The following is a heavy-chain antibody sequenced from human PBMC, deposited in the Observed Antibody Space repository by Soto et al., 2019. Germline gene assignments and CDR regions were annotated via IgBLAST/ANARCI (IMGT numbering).Heavy chain of an antibody. J-gene: IGHJ3*02. CDR1: GFSFTTYV. D-gene: IGHD1-26*01. CDR3: AKGLLAIVGTTMPRDAFNI. Sequence: QVQLVESGGGVVQPGRSLRLSCAASGFSFTTYVMHWVRQAPGKGLEWVAVISHDGSYKYYGGAVKGRFTISRDTSKNAVYLEMNSLRPEDTALYYCAKGLLAIVGTTMPRDAFNIWGQGTMVTVSS. V-gene: IGHV3-30*18. CDR2: ISHDGSYK.